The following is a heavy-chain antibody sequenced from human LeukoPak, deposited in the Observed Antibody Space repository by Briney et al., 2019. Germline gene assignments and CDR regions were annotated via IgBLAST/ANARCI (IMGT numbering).Heavy chain of an antibody. CDR1: GGSISSGDYY. CDR3: ARDSNRHYGMDV. D-gene: IGHD1-14*01. V-gene: IGHV4-30-4*01. Sequence: SQTLSLTCTVSGGSISSGDYYWSWIRQPPGKGLEWIGYIYYSGSTYYNPSLKSRVTISVDTSKNQFSLKLGSVTAADTAVYYCARDSNRHYGMDVWGQGTTVTVSS. J-gene: IGHJ6*02. CDR2: IYYSGST.